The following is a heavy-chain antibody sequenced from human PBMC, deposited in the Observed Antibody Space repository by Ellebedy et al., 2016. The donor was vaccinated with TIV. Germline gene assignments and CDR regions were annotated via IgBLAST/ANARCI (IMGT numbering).Heavy chain of an antibody. CDR3: ARGGYDFWNPRY. Sequence: GESLKISCAASGFTFRDSYMSWVRQPPGKGLEWVSFISVSNIYTNYADSVKGRFTISRDNATNSLYLQMNSLRAEDTAVYYCARGGYDFWNPRYWGQGNLVTVSS. V-gene: IGHV3-11*06. D-gene: IGHD3-3*01. CDR2: ISVSNIYT. CDR1: GFTFRDSY. J-gene: IGHJ4*02.